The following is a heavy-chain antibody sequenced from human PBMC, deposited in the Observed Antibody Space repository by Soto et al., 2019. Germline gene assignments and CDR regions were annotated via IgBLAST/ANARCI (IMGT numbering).Heavy chain of an antibody. CDR3: ARVLSSSWFHGQKNRYAFDI. CDR2: INSDGSST. V-gene: IGHV3-74*01. CDR1: GFTFSSYW. Sequence: PWGSLRLSCAASGFTFSSYWMHWVRQAPGKGLVWVSRINSDGSSTSYADSVKGRFTISRDNAKNTLYLQMNSLRAEDTAVYYCARVLSSSWFHGQKNRYAFDIWGQGTMVTVS. J-gene: IGHJ3*02. D-gene: IGHD6-13*01.